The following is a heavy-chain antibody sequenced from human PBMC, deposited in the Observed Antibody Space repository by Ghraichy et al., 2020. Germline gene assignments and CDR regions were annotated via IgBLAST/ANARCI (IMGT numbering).Heavy chain of an antibody. CDR2: ISSSSSYI. J-gene: IGHJ4*02. CDR3: ARVGEYYGSGSYYTLIDY. V-gene: IGHV3-21*01. CDR1: GFTFSSYS. D-gene: IGHD3-10*01. Sequence: GGSLRLSCAASGFTFSSYSMNWVRQAPGKGLEWVSSISSSSSYIYYADSVKGRFTISRDNAKNSLYLQMNSLRAEDTAVYYCARVGEYYGSGSYYTLIDYWGQGTLVTVSS.